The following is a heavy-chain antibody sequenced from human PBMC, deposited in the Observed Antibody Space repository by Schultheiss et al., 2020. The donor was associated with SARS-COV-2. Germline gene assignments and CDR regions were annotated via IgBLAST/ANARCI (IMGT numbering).Heavy chain of an antibody. D-gene: IGHD6-19*01. J-gene: IGHJ4*02. Sequence: SETLSLTCTVSGGSISSSSYYWGWIRQPPGKGLEWIGEINHSGSTNYNPSLKSRVTISVDTSKNQFSLKLSSVTAADTAVYYCARVSEQWLEPFDYWGQGTLVTVSS. CDR1: GGSISSSSYY. V-gene: IGHV4-39*07. CDR2: INHSGST. CDR3: ARVSEQWLEPFDY.